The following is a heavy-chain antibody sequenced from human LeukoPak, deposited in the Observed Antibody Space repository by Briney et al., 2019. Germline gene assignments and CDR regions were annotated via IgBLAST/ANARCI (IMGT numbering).Heavy chain of an antibody. J-gene: IGHJ4*02. D-gene: IGHD6-19*01. CDR2: INPNSGGT. CDR1: GYTFTGYY. CDR3: ASGRVAVAAHFQRTSPDFDY. Sequence: GASVKVSCKASGYTFTGYYMHWGRQAPGQGLEWMGWINPNSGGTNYAQKFQGRVTMTRDTSISTAYMELSRLRSDDTAVYYCASGRVAVAAHFQRTSPDFDYWGQGTLVTVSS. V-gene: IGHV1-2*02.